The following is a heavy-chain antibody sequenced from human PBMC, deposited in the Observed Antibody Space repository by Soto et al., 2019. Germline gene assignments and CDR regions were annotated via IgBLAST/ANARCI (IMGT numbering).Heavy chain of an antibody. Sequence: QVQLQESGPGLVRPSQTLSLTCTVSGGSIGSGDYYWSWIRQHPGKGLEWIGCIFHSGSTYYNPSLKSRVTLSVDTSKNECSLKLSAVTAADTAIYYCARDGSGSYDGGLDPWGQGTLVTVSS. CDR3: ARDGSGSYDGGLDP. V-gene: IGHV4-31*03. CDR1: GGSIGSGDYY. CDR2: IFHSGST. J-gene: IGHJ5*02. D-gene: IGHD3-10*01.